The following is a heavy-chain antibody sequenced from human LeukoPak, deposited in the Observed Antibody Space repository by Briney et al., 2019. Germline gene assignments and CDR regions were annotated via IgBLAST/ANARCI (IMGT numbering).Heavy chain of an antibody. J-gene: IGHJ4*02. CDR3: AKGQQLDLYYFDS. V-gene: IGHV3-23*01. CDR2: ISGNGGST. CDR1: GFTFSSYG. D-gene: IGHD6-13*01. Sequence: GGSLRLSCAASGFTFSSYGMTWVRQAPGKGLEWVSAISGNGGSTFDADSVKGRFTISRDNSKNRLYLQMHSLRADDTAVYYCAKGQQLDLYYFDSWGQGTLVTVSS.